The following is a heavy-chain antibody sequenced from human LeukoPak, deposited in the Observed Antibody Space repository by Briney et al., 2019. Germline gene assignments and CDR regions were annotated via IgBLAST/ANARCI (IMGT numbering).Heavy chain of an antibody. V-gene: IGHV3-49*04. CDR1: GFTFSDYY. CDR2: IRSKAYGGTT. CDR3: SRADYYGSGSPISLDV. D-gene: IGHD3-10*01. Sequence: PGGSLRLSCAASGFTFSDYYMSWVRQAPGKVLEWVGFIRSKAYGGTTEYAASVKGRFTISRDDSKSIAYLQMNSLKTEDTAVYYCSRADYYGSGSPISLDVWGKGTTVTVSS. J-gene: IGHJ6*04.